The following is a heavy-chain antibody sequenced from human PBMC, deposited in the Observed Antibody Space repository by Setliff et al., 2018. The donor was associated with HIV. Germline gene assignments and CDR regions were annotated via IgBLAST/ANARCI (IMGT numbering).Heavy chain of an antibody. CDR2: IIPLLGTP. Sequence: GASVKVSCKASGGSFRNCAINWVRQAPGQGLEWRGGIIPLLGTPNYAHKFQGRVTITADKYSSTVYMELSSLRSEDSAVFYCARDRSGIAVAAPDAFDVWGQGTTVTVSS. D-gene: IGHD6-19*01. V-gene: IGHV1-69*06. CDR3: ARDRSGIAVAAPDAFDV. J-gene: IGHJ3*01. CDR1: GGSFRNCA.